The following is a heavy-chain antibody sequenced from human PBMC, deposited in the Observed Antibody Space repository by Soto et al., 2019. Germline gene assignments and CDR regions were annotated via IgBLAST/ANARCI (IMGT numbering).Heavy chain of an antibody. CDR3: AHSLYDYVWGTNWFDP. J-gene: IGHJ5*02. Sequence: KESGPTLVKPTQTLTLTCTSSGFSLSTSGVGVGWIRQPPGKALEWLALIYWDDDKRYSPSLKSRLTITKDTSKNQVVLTMTNMDPVDTATYYCAHSLYDYVWGTNWFDPWGQGTLVTVSS. D-gene: IGHD3-16*01. CDR1: GFSLSTSGVG. V-gene: IGHV2-5*02. CDR2: IYWDDDK.